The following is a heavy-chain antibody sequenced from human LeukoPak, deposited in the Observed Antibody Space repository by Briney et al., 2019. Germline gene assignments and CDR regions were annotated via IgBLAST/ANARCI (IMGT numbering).Heavy chain of an antibody. Sequence: GGSLRLSCAAPGFTFSSYAMHWVRQAPGKGLEWVAVISYDGSNKYYADSVKGRFTISRDNSKNTLYLQMNSLRAEDTAVYYCARVQESYWGQGTLVTVSS. CDR2: ISYDGSNK. CDR3: ARVQESY. V-gene: IGHV3-30-3*01. CDR1: GFTFSSYA. J-gene: IGHJ4*02.